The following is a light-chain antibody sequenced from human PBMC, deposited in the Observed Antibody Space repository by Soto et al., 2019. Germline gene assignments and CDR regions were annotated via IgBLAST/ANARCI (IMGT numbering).Light chain of an antibody. CDR3: QQSYGTPIT. CDR1: QTISSH. J-gene: IGKJ5*01. V-gene: IGKV1-39*01. Sequence: DIRMTQSPSSLSASVGDRVIITCRASQTISSHLNWYQQKPGKAPNLLIYVASSLQSEVPSRFSGSGSGTDFTLTITSLQPEDFATYYCQQSYGTPITFGQGTRLEIK. CDR2: VAS.